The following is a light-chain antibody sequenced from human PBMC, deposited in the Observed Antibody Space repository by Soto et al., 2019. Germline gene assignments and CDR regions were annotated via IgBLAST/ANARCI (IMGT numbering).Light chain of an antibody. CDR2: AAS. CDR3: QQSYSTPT. J-gene: IGKJ4*01. CDR1: QSISSY. Sequence: DIQMTQSPSSLSASVGDRVTITCRASQSISSYLNWYQQKPGKAPKLLIYAASSLQSGVPSRFSGSGSGTDFTLTISSLQPEDFAPYYCQQSYSTPTFGGGTKVDIK. V-gene: IGKV1-39*01.